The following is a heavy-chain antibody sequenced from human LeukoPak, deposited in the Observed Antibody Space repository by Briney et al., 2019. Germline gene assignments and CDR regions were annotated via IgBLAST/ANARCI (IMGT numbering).Heavy chain of an antibody. V-gene: IGHV1-2*02. CDR3: ARTIPTVRLFDY. Sequence: ASVKVSCKASGYTFTDYYLHWVRQAPGQGLEWMGWINPNSGATKYAQRFQGRVTMTRDTSISTAYMDLSRLRSDDTAVYYCARTIPTVRLFDYWGQGTLVTVSS. CDR1: GYTFTDYY. CDR2: INPNSGAT. D-gene: IGHD3-9*01. J-gene: IGHJ4*02.